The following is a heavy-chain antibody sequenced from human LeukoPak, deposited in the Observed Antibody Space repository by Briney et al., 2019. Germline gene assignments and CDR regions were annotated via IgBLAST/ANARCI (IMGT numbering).Heavy chain of an antibody. CDR3: ARGARYYGSSGYYYRPYYYYYMDV. CDR1: GGPFSGYY. V-gene: IGHV4-34*01. J-gene: IGHJ6*03. Sequence: SETLSLTCAVYGGPFSGYYWSWIRQPPGKGLEWIGEINRSGSTNYNPSLKSRVTISVDTSKNQFSLKLSSVTAADTAVYYCARGARYYGSSGYYYRPYYYYYMDVWGKGTTVTVSS. D-gene: IGHD3-22*01. CDR2: INRSGST.